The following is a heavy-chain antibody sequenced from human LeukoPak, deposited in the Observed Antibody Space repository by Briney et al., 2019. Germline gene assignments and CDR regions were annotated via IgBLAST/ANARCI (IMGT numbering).Heavy chain of an antibody. Sequence: SETLSLTCTVSGGSISSYYWSWIRQPPGKGLEWIGYIYYSGSTNYNPSLKSRVTMSVDMSKNQFSLKLSSVTAADTAVYYCASHCSSTGCYYGFDPWGQGTLVTVSS. V-gene: IGHV4-59*12. J-gene: IGHJ5*02. D-gene: IGHD2-2*01. CDR1: GGSISSYY. CDR3: ASHCSSTGCYYGFDP. CDR2: IYYSGST.